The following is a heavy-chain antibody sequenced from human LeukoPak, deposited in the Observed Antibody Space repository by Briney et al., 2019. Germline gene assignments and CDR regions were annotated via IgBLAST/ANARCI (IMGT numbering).Heavy chain of an antibody. D-gene: IGHD3-22*01. CDR3: ARLDSSGYYYPLY. CDR1: GGSISSNY. CDR2: IYYSGST. V-gene: IGHV4-59*08. Sequence: SETLSLTCTVSGGSISSNYWSWFRQPPGKGLEWMGYIYYSGSTNYNPSLKSRVTISVDTSKNQFSLKLSSVTVADTAVYYCARLDSSGYYYPLYWGQGTLVTVSS. J-gene: IGHJ4*02.